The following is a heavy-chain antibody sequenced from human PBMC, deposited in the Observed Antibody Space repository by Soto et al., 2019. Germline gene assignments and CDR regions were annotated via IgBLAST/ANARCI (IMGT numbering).Heavy chain of an antibody. CDR3: ARVERGITIFGVVIPPFDY. J-gene: IGHJ4*02. CDR2: ISSSGGST. Sequence: PGGSLRLSCAASGFTFSSYAMSWVRQAPGKGLEWVSAISSSGGSTYYADSVKGRFTISRDNAKNTLYLQMNSLRAEDTAVYYCARVERGITIFGVVIPPFDYWGQGTLVTLSS. D-gene: IGHD3-3*01. CDR1: GFTFSSYA. V-gene: IGHV3-23*01.